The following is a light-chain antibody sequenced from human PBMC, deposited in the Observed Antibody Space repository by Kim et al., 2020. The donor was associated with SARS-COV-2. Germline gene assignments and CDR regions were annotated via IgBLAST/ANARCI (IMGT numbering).Light chain of an antibody. CDR2: DAS. CDR3: QQRSRWPIT. Sequence: LSPGESATLACRARQSISSYLAWYQQKPGQAPRLLIYDASNRATGIPARFTGSGSGTDFTLTISSLEPEDFAVYYCQQRSRWPITFGQGTRLEIK. V-gene: IGKV3-11*01. J-gene: IGKJ5*01. CDR1: QSISSY.